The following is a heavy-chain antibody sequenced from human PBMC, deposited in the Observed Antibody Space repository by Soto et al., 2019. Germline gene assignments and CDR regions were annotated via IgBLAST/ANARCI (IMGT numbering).Heavy chain of an antibody. V-gene: IGHV3-23*01. Sequence: EVQLLESGGGLVQPGGSLRLSCAASGFTFSSYAMSWVRQAPGKGLEWVSAISGSGGSTYYADSVKGRFTISRDNSKNTLYLQMNSLRAEDTAVYYCAKGSGDYLPKTLNHYYYYGMDVWGQGTTVTVSS. CDR2: ISGSGGST. CDR1: GFTFSSYA. J-gene: IGHJ6*02. D-gene: IGHD4-17*01. CDR3: AKGSGDYLPKTLNHYYYYGMDV.